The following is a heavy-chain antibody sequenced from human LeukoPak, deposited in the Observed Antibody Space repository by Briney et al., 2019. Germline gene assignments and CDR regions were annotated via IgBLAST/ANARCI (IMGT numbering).Heavy chain of an antibody. D-gene: IGHD6-19*01. Sequence: TSSETLSLTCTVSSGSISTSNYYWGWVRQPPGKGLEWIGEIYHSGSTNYNPSLKGRVTISLDKSKNQFSLKLSSVTAADTAVYYCARGIAVNYFYYIDVWGKGTTVTVSS. CDR2: IYHSGST. V-gene: IGHV4-39*07. J-gene: IGHJ6*03. CDR1: SGSISTSNYY. CDR3: ARGIAVNYFYYIDV.